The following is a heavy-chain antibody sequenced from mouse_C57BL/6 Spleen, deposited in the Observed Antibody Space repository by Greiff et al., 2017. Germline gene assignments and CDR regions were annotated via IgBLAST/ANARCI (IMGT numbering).Heavy chain of an antibody. Sequence: VQLQQSGTELVKPGASVKLSCKVSGYTLTSYCMHWVKQRPGPGPEWIGNINPSNGGTNYNEKFKSKATLPVDKSSSTAYMQLSSLTSENSAVYYCAGWVDSLAMDYWGQGTSVTVSS. CDR2: INPSNGGT. J-gene: IGHJ4*01. V-gene: IGHV1-53*01. D-gene: IGHD1-1*02. CDR1: GYTLTSYC. CDR3: AGWVDSLAMDY.